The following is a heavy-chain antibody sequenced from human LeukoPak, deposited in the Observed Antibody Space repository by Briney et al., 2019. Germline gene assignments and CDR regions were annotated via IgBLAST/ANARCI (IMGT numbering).Heavy chain of an antibody. CDR2: IHYSGST. V-gene: IGHV4-59*01. Sequence: SETLSLTCTVSGGSISGYYWSWIRQPPGKGLEWIGNIHYSGSTNYSPSLKSRVTLSVDTSKNQFSLKLSSVTAADTAVYYCARFVYDSFYRTYYFDYWGQGALVTVSS. J-gene: IGHJ4*02. CDR3: ARFVYDSFYRTYYFDY. CDR1: GGSISGYY. D-gene: IGHD5/OR15-5a*01.